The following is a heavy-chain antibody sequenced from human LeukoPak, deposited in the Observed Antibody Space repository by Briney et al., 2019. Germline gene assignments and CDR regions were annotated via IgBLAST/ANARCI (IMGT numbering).Heavy chain of an antibody. J-gene: IGHJ4*02. CDR3: ARVSIGWYSFDY. CDR1: GFTFSTYW. Sequence: GGSLRLSCAAAGFTFSTYWMHWVRQAPGKGLVWVSRINPDGTTTSYADSVKGRFTISRDNAKDTVYLQMNSLRAEDTAVYYCARVSIGWYSFDYWGQGTLVTVSS. V-gene: IGHV3-74*01. CDR2: INPDGTTT. D-gene: IGHD6-19*01.